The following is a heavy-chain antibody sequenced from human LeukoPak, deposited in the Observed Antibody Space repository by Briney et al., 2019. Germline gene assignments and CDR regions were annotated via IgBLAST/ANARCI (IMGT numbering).Heavy chain of an antibody. J-gene: IGHJ4*02. CDR1: GGSISSYY. CDR3: ARHQAVLRYFDWLPKIRASYLDY. CDR2: IYYSGST. D-gene: IGHD3-9*01. V-gene: IGHV4-59*08. Sequence: SETLSFTCTVSGGSISSYYWSWIRQPPGKGLEWIGYIYYSGSTNYNPSLKSRVTISVDTSKNQFSLKLSSVTAADTAVYYCARHQAVLRYFDWLPKIRASYLDYWGQGTLVTVSS.